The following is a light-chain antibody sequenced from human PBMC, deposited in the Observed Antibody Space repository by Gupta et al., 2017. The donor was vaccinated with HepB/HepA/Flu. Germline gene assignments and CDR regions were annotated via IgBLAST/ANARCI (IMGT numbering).Light chain of an antibody. V-gene: IGKV3-11*01. CDR2: DAS. J-gene: IGKJ2*01. Sequence: EIVLTQSPGTLALSTGERATLSCRASQRISRYLAWYQQKAGQAPRLLISDASNRASGVPGRFSGSGSGTDFTLTISSLEPEDFAIYFCQQRGAWPRTFGQGTKLEIK. CDR1: QRISRY. CDR3: QQRGAWPRT.